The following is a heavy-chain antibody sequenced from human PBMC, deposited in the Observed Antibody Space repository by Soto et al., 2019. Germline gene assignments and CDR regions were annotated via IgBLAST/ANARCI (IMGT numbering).Heavy chain of an antibody. CDR2: IYSGGST. Sequence: EVQLVESGGDLIQPGGSLRLSCAAAGFTVSSNYMTWVRQAPGKGLEWVSVIYSGGSTYYADSVKGRFTISRDNSKNTLYLQMNRLRAEDTAVYXXXRGFNWLDYWGQGTLVTVSS. CDR3: XRGFNWLDY. CDR1: GFTVSSNY. J-gene: IGHJ4*02. D-gene: IGHD1-20*01. V-gene: IGHV3-53*01.